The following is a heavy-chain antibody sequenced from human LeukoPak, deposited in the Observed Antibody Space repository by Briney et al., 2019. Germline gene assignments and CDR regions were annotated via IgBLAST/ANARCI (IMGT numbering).Heavy chain of an antibody. CDR2: IHYSGST. CDR3: ARVPNYGGNSKYYFDY. Sequence: SETLSLTCTVSGGSISRYYWSWIRQPPGKGLEWIGYIHYSGSTNFNPSLKSRVTISVDTSKNQFSLKLSSVTAADTAVYYCARVPNYGGNSKYYFDYWGQGTLVTVSS. CDR1: GGSISRYY. D-gene: IGHD4-23*01. J-gene: IGHJ4*02. V-gene: IGHV4-59*01.